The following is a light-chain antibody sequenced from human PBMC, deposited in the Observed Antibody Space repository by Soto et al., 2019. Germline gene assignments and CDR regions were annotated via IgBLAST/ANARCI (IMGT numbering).Light chain of an antibody. CDR2: DVS. Sequence: QSVLTQPASVSGSPGQSITISCTGTSSDVGGYNYVSWYQQHPGKAPKLMIYDVSNRPSGVSNRFSGSKSGNTASLTISGLQAEDEADYYCSSYTSSIVVFGGGTXVTVL. V-gene: IGLV2-14*01. CDR1: SSDVGGYNY. J-gene: IGLJ2*01. CDR3: SSYTSSIVV.